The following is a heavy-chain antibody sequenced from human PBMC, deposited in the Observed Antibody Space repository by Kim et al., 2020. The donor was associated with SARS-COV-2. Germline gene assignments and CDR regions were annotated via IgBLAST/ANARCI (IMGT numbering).Heavy chain of an antibody. J-gene: IGHJ2*01. Sequence: DDKRYSPSLKSRLTITKDTSKNQVVLTMTNMDPVDTATYYCAHIARGHFDLWGRGTLVTVSS. CDR2: DDK. V-gene: IGHV2-5*01. D-gene: IGHD3-16*01. CDR3: AHIARGHFDL.